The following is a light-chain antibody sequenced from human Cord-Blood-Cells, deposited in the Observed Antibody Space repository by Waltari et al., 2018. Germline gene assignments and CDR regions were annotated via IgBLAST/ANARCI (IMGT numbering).Light chain of an antibody. CDR2: GAS. V-gene: IGKV3-20*01. CDR1: QSVSSSY. J-gene: IGKJ2*01. CDR3: QQYGSSPPYT. Sequence: EIVLTQSPGTLSLSPGERAPLSCRASQSVSSSYLAWYQQKPGQAPRLLIYGASSRATGIPDRFSGSGSGTDFTLNISRLEPEDFAVYYCQQYGSSPPYTFGQGTKLEIK.